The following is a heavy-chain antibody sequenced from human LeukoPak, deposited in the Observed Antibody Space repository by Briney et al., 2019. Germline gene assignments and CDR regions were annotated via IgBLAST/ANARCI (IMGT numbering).Heavy chain of an antibody. V-gene: IGHV3-7*04. Sequence: GGSLRLSCAASGFTFRRHWMHWVRQAPGKGLEWVANIKQDGSKKSYVDSVKGRFTISRDNAKNSLYLQMNSLRAEDTAIYYCTRVGYIDEGIDYWGQGTLVTVSS. CDR1: GFTFRRHW. CDR2: IKQDGSKK. J-gene: IGHJ4*02. D-gene: IGHD5-24*01. CDR3: TRVGYIDEGIDY.